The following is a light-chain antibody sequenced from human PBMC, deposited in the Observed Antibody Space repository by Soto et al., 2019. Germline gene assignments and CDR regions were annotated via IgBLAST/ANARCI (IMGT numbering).Light chain of an antibody. V-gene: IGKV3-11*01. Sequence: VLTQSPATLSLSPRDRATLSCMASQSVSHALAWYQQKPVQAPRLLIHDASSRATGIPARFSGSGSGTEFTLTISSLQSEDLAVYYCQQYSNWPRTFGQGTKVDIK. CDR3: QQYSNWPRT. CDR1: QSVSHA. CDR2: DAS. J-gene: IGKJ1*01.